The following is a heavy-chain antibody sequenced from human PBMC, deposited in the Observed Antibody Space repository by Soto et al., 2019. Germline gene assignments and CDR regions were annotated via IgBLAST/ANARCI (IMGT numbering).Heavy chain of an antibody. Sequence: SETRSLTCAVYGGSFSGYCWNWIRQPPGKGLELIGEIDHSGYTNYNPSLKSRVTISVDTSKNQFSLRLTSVTAADTAVYYCARVRNSSDPCSQGTLVTASS. V-gene: IGHV4-34*01. D-gene: IGHD3-3*01. CDR1: GGSFSGYC. CDR2: IDHSGYT. CDR3: ARVRNSSDP. J-gene: IGHJ5*02.